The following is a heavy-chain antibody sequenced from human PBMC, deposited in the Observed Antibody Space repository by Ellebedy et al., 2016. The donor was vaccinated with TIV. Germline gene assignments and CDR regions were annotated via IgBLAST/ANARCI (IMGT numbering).Heavy chain of an antibody. J-gene: IGHJ6*02. CDR1: GGSISSGGYY. V-gene: IGHV4-61*08. CDR3: ARHLRSGSGPYYYGMGV. Sequence: MPSETLSLTCTVSGGSISSGGYYWSWIRQPPGKGLEWIGYIYYSGSTNYNPSLKSRVSISVDTSKNQFSLKVSSVTAADTAVYFCARHLRSGSGPYYYGMGVWGQGTSVTVSS. CDR2: IYYSGST. D-gene: IGHD2-8*02.